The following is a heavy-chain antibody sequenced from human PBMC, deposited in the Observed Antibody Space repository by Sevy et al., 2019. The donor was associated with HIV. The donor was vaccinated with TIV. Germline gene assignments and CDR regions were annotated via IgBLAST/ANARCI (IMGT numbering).Heavy chain of an antibody. D-gene: IGHD6-19*01. J-gene: IGHJ6*02. Sequence: GESLKISCAASGFTFSNAWMSWVRQAPGKGLEWVGRIKSKTDGGTTDYAAPVKGRFTISRDDSKNTLYLQMNSLKTEDTAVYYCTTRSGYGSGRYPPYYYGMDVWGQGTTVTVSS. CDR3: TTRSGYGSGRYPPYYYGMDV. V-gene: IGHV3-15*01. CDR2: IKSKTDGGTT. CDR1: GFTFSNAW.